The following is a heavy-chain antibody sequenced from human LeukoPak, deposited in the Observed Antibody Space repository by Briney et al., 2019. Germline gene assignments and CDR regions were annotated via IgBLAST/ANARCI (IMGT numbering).Heavy chain of an antibody. CDR2: MDPNSGST. V-gene: IGHV1-8*02. Sequence: ASVKVSCKASGYTFTSYYMHWVRQAPGQGLEWMGWMDPNSGSTGYAQKFQGRVTMTRNTSISTAYMELSSLRSEDTAVYYCARGGGCSSSWSAFDIWGQGTMVTVSS. J-gene: IGHJ3*02. CDR3: ARGGGCSSSWSAFDI. CDR1: GYTFTSYY. D-gene: IGHD6-13*01.